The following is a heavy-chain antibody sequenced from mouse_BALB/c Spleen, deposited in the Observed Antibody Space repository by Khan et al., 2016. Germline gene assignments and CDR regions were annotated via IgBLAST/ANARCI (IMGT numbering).Heavy chain of an antibody. CDR1: GNIFSSYW. J-gene: IGHJ4*01. CDR2: ILPGSGST. Sequence: QIQLVQSGAELMKPGASVKISCKATGNIFSSYWIEWVKQRPGHGLEWIGEILPGSGSTNYNEKFKGKATFTAETSSNTAYMQLSSLTSEDSAVYYCARYGNYAMDYWGQGTSVTVSS. CDR3: ARYGNYAMDY. D-gene: IGHD2-1*01. V-gene: IGHV1-9*01.